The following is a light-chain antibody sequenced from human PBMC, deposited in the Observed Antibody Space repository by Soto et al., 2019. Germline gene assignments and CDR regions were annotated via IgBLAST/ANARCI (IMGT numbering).Light chain of an antibody. V-gene: IGKV1-12*02. CDR1: QGISSW. CDR2: AAS. CDR3: QQANSFSSLT. Sequence: DIQMTQSPSSVSASVGDRVTITCRASQGISSWIAWYQQKPGKAPKLLIYAASSLQSGVPSRFRGSGSGTDFSLTITSRQPAEFVTYYCQQANSFSSLTFGGGTKVEIK. J-gene: IGKJ4*01.